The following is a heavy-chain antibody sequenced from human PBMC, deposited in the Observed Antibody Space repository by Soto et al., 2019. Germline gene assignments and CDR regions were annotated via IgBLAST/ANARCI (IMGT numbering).Heavy chain of an antibody. J-gene: IGHJ4*02. V-gene: IGHV5-51*01. D-gene: IGHD6-19*01. CDR1: GYTFTNYW. CDR2: IYPGDSDT. Sequence: LGESLKISCKGSGYTFTNYWIGWVRQMPGKGLEWVAIIYPGDSDTRYSPSFQGQVTISADKSISTAYLQWSSLKASDTAIYYCARAYGTGWDGGYWGQGTLVTVSS. CDR3: ARAYGTGWDGGY.